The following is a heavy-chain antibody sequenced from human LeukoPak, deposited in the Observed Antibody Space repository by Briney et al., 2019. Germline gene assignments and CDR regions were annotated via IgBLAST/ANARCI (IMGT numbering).Heavy chain of an antibody. Sequence: PGGSLRPSCAVSGFSISSYWMSWVRQAPGKGLEWVANIKQDGSEKYYVDSVKGRFTISRDNAKNSLYLQMNSLRAEDTAVYYCAIPPGGYYFNWGQGTLVTVSS. D-gene: IGHD3-10*01. J-gene: IGHJ4*02. CDR1: GFSISSYW. V-gene: IGHV3-7*02. CDR2: IKQDGSEK. CDR3: AIPPGGYYFN.